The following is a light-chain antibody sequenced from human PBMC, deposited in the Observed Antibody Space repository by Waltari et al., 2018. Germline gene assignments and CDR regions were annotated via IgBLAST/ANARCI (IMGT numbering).Light chain of an antibody. CDR1: SSNIGRSY. CDR3: ASWDDNLSGCV. J-gene: IGLJ3*02. Sequence: QSALTQPPSASGTPGQRVTISCSGSSSNIGRSYVYWYQQLPGTAPKLLIYRNTQRPSGVPDRFSGSKSGTSASLAISRLRSEDEADYYCASWDDNLSGCVFGGGTKLTVL. V-gene: IGLV1-47*01. CDR2: RNT.